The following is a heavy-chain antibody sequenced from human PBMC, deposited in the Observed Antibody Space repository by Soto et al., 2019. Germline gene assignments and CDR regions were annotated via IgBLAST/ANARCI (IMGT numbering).Heavy chain of an antibody. CDR1: GFTFSTYA. J-gene: IGHJ6*03. CDR3: AKFRGPSYSYYYMDV. V-gene: IGHV3-23*01. D-gene: IGHD3-16*01. Sequence: EVQLLESGGGLVQPGGSLRLSCATSGFTFSTYAMNWLRQAPGRGLECVSFISGSGRTTYYADSVKGRFTVSRDNSKNTLYLQMNSLRAEDTALYSGAKFRGPSYSYYYMDVWGKGATVTVS. CDR2: ISGSGRTT.